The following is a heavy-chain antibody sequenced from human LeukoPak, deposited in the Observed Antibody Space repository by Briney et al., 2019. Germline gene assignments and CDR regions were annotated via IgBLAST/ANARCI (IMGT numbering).Heavy chain of an antibody. J-gene: IGHJ4*02. CDR3: ARDPKSAAGLDY. Sequence: GGSLRLSCAPSGFTFSSYSMNWVRQAPGEGLEWVSSISSSSSYIYYAGSVKGRFTISRDNAKKSLYLQMNSLRAEYTAVYYCARDPKSAAGLDYWGQGTLVTVSS. CDR1: GFTFSSYS. V-gene: IGHV3-21*01. CDR2: ISSSSSYI. D-gene: IGHD6-13*01.